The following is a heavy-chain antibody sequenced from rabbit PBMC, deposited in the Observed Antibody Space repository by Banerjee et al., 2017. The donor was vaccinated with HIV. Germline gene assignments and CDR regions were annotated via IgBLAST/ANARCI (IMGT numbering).Heavy chain of an antibody. D-gene: IGHD2-1*01. V-gene: IGHV1S47*01. CDR1: GSDISSNA. Sequence: QEQLVESGGGLVQPEGSLTLTCKASGSDISSNAMCWVRQAPGKGLELIACIYSSTNSTWYANWVNGRFTISSSTNLNPGDLQITSLATADTASYFCARDLACVIGWNFGLWGPGTLVTVS. CDR3: ARDLACVIGWNFGL. CDR2: IYSSTNST. J-gene: IGHJ4*01.